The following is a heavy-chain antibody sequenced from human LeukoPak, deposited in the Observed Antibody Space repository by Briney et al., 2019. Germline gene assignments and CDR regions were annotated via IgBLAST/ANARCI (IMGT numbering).Heavy chain of an antibody. Sequence: GGSLRLSCAASGFTLSNYAMSWVRQAPGKGLEWVSTISASGGSTYYADSVEGRFTISRDNSKNTLYLQMNSLRAEDTAVYYCAKYLMPRTAMRGGLDYWGQGTLVTVSS. D-gene: IGHD2-2*01. CDR2: ISASGGST. J-gene: IGHJ4*02. V-gene: IGHV3-23*01. CDR1: GFTLSNYA. CDR3: AKYLMPRTAMRGGLDY.